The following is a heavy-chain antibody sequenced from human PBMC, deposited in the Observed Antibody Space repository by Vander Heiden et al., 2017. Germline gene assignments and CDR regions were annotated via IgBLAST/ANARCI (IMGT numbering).Heavy chain of an antibody. Sequence: QLQLQESGPGLVKPSENLSLTCTVSGCSISSSSYSWGWIRQPPGKGLEWLGSIYYSGSTYYNPSLKSRVTISVDTSKNQFSLKLSSVTAADTAVYYCARHYGDYGGYYYYGMDVWGQGTTVTVSS. CDR2: IYYSGST. V-gene: IGHV4-39*01. D-gene: IGHD4-17*01. CDR3: ARHYGDYGGYYYYGMDV. J-gene: IGHJ6*02. CDR1: GCSISSSSYS.